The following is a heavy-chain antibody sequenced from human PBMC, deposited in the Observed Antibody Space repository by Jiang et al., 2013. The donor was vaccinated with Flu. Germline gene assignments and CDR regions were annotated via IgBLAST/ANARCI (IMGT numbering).Heavy chain of an antibody. CDR3: AEGDRSNIPAVLDV. CDR2: IYYTGST. D-gene: IGHD1-14*01. Sequence: LLKPSETLSLTCTVSGGSISSYYWSWIRQPPGKGLEWIGYIYYTGSTSYNPSLKSRVIISGDMSKNQFSLKLKSATAADTAVYFCAEGDRSNIPAVLDVWGQGTTVTVSS. V-gene: IGHV4-59*03. J-gene: IGHJ6*02. CDR1: GGSISSYY.